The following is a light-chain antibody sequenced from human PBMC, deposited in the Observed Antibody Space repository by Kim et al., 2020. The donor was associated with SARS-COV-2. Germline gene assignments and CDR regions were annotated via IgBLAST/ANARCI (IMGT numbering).Light chain of an antibody. V-gene: IGKV3-20*01. Sequence: EIVLTQSPGTLSLSPGERATLSCRASQSVTSSYLAWYQQKPGQAPRLLIYGASSRATGIPDRFSGSGSGTEFTLTISRLEPEDFAVYYCEQYGDSLTFGGGTKVEIK. CDR3: EQYGDSLT. CDR1: QSVTSSY. J-gene: IGKJ4*01. CDR2: GAS.